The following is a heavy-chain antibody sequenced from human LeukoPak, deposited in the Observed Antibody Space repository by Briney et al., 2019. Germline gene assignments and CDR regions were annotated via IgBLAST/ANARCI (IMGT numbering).Heavy chain of an antibody. Sequence: ASVKVSCKASGYTFTSYDINWVRQATGQGLEWMGWMNPNSGNTGYAQKFQGRVTITADESASTAYMELSSLRSEDTAVYYCARGGTWGYFDYWGQGTLVTVSS. CDR1: GYTFTSYD. CDR3: ARGGTWGYFDY. CDR2: MNPNSGNT. D-gene: IGHD3-16*01. V-gene: IGHV1-8*01. J-gene: IGHJ4*02.